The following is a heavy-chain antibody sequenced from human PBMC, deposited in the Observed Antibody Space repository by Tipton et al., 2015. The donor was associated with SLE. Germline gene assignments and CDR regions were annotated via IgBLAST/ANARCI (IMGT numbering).Heavy chain of an antibody. CDR3: ARVPYYDYGDEMYAFDI. Sequence: TLSLTCVVSGYSISSGYYWGWIRQPPGKGLEWIGYIYYSGSTNYNPSLKSRVTISVDTSKNQFSLKLSSVTAADTAVYYCARVPYYDYGDEMYAFDIWGQGTMVTVSS. J-gene: IGHJ3*02. CDR1: GYSISSGYY. V-gene: IGHV4-61*01. CDR2: IYYSGST. D-gene: IGHD4-17*01.